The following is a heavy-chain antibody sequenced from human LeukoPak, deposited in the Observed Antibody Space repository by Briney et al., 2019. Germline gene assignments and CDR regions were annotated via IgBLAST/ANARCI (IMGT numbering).Heavy chain of an antibody. Sequence: GGSLRLSCAASGFTVSSNYMSWVRQAPGKGLEWVSVIYSGGSTYYADSVKGRFTISRDNSYNTLYLQMNSLRAEDTAVYYCAREGFYYDSSLGGYGMDVWGQGTTVTVSS. D-gene: IGHD3-22*01. CDR3: AREGFYYDSSLGGYGMDV. J-gene: IGHJ6*02. CDR2: IYSGGST. V-gene: IGHV3-53*01. CDR1: GFTVSSNY.